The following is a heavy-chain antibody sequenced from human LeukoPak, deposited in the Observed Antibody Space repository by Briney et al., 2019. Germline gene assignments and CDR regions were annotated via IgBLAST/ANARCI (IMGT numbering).Heavy chain of an antibody. CDR2: IYYSRSA. CDR3: ARDGSYYDYNWFDP. CDR1: VGSISSYY. V-gene: IGHV4-59*01. D-gene: IGHD1-26*01. J-gene: IGHJ5*02. Sequence: PSETLSLTCTDPVGSISSYYWSWIPQPPRKRLGRIGYIYYSRSANNNPSLKSRVTISVDTSKNQFPLKLSSVTAADTAVYYCARDGSYYDYNWFDPWGQGTLVTVSS.